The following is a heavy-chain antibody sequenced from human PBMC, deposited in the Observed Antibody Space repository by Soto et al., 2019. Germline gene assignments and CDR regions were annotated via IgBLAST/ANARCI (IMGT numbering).Heavy chain of an antibody. CDR1: GGSISSSSYY. CDR3: ARLEGSGSYYHRHFDY. V-gene: IGHV4-39*01. D-gene: IGHD3-10*01. CDR2: IYYSGST. Sequence: PSETLSLTCTVSGGSISSSSYYWGWIRQPPGKGLEWIGSIYYSGSTYYNPSLKSRVTISVDTSKNQFSLKLSSVTAADTAVYYCARLEGSGSYYHRHFDYWGQGTLVTVPQ. J-gene: IGHJ4*02.